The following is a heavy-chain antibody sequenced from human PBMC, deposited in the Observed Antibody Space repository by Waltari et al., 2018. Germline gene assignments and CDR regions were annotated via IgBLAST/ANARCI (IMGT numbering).Heavy chain of an antibody. J-gene: IGHJ4*02. CDR3: AAVDFSSGWSLDY. V-gene: IGHV1-24*01. CDR1: GYTLTELP. Sequence: QVQLVQSGAEVKKPGASVKVSCKVSGYTLTELPMHWVRQAPGKGLEWMGGFDPEDGETIYAQNFQGRVTMTEDSSTLTAYMELSSLRSEDTAVYYCAAVDFSSGWSLDYWGQGSLVTVSS. CDR2: FDPEDGET. D-gene: IGHD6-19*01.